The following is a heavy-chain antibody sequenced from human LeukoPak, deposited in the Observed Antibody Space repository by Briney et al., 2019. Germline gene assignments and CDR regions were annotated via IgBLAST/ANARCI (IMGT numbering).Heavy chain of an antibody. V-gene: IGHV4-59*01. J-gene: IGHJ4*02. D-gene: IGHD1-26*01. Sequence: SETLSLTGSVSGVSISTYCWIWIRQPPAKGLEWMGFFSYSGSTKYNPSLKSRVTMSVDTSKNQFSLKLSSVTAADTAVYYCARMYSGTSYYFDYWGQGTLVTVSS. CDR1: GVSISTYC. CDR2: FSYSGST. CDR3: ARMYSGTSYYFDY.